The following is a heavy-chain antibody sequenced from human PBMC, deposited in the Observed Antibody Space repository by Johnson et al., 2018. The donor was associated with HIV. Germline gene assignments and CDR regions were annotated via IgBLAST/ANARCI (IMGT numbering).Heavy chain of an antibody. Sequence: VQLVESGGGVVQPGGYLKLSCAASGFTFSGSAMHWVRQAPGKGLEWVSGISLNSGSIGYADSVKGRFTISRDNAKNSLYLQMNSLRVEDTAVYYCAKDQWSSSWTNDAFAMWGQGTMVTVSS. V-gene: IGHV3-9*01. CDR1: GFTFSGSA. D-gene: IGHD6-13*01. J-gene: IGHJ3*02. CDR3: AKDQWSSSWTNDAFAM. CDR2: ISLNSGSI.